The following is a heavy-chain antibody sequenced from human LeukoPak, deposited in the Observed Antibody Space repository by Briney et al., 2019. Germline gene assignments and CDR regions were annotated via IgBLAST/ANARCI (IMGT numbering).Heavy chain of an antibody. J-gene: IGHJ6*02. Sequence: SQTLSLTCAISGDSVSSNSAAWNWIRQSPSRGLEWLGRTYYRSKWYNDYAVSVKSRITINPDTSKKQFSLQLNSVTPEDTAVYYCARVGQLWIGIWYYYYGMDVWGQGTTVTVSS. CDR1: GDSVSSNSAA. CDR2: TYYRSKWYN. D-gene: IGHD5-18*01. V-gene: IGHV6-1*01. CDR3: ARVGQLWIGIWYYYYGMDV.